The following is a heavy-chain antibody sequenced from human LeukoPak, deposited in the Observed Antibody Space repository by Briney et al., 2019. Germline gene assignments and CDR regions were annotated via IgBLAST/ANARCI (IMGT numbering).Heavy chain of an antibody. CDR3: AKERGPMVRGVIVYYYYYGMDV. D-gene: IGHD3-10*01. Sequence: GRSLRLSCAASGFTFSSYGMHWVRQAPGKGLEWVAVISYDGSNKYYADSVKGRFTISRDNSKNTLYLQMNSLRAEDTAVYYCAKERGPMVRGVIVYYYYYGMDVWGQGTTVTVSS. CDR2: ISYDGSNK. J-gene: IGHJ6*02. V-gene: IGHV3-30*18. CDR1: GFTFSSYG.